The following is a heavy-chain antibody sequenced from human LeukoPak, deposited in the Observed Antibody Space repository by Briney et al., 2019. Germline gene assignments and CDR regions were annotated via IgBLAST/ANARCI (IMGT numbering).Heavy chain of an antibody. J-gene: IGHJ1*01. CDR3: ARGGVGYCSGGSCYYLH. CDR1: GGTFSSYA. CDR2: IIPIFGTA. V-gene: IGHV1-69*01. Sequence: GASVKVSCKASGGTFSSYAISWVRQAPGQGLEWMGGIIPIFGTANYAQKFQGRVTITADESTSTAYMELSSLRSEDTAVYYCARGGVGYCSGGSCYYLHWGQGTLVTVSS. D-gene: IGHD2-15*01.